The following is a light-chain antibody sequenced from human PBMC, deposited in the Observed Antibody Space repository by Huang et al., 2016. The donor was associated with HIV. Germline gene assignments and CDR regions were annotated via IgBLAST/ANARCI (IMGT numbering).Light chain of an antibody. CDR3: MQGTHWPPGT. Sequence: DVIMTQSPLLLPVTLGQPAAISCRSSQTLVHTDGNTYLNWFLQRPGQSPRRLIYTVSNRDSGVPDRFTGSGSGIEFTLTISRVEAQDVGIYYCMQGTHWPPGTFGQGTNMEIK. V-gene: IGKV2-30*02. CDR2: TVS. CDR1: QTLVHTDGNTY. J-gene: IGKJ1*01.